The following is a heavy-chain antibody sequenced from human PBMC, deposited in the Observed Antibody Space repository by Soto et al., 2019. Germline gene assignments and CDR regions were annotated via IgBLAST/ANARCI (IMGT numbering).Heavy chain of an antibody. D-gene: IGHD3-10*01. Sequence: QVQLQESGPGLVKPSQTLSLTCTVSGGSISTGGYYWSWIRQHPGKGLEWIGYLYYSGSAYYNPSLQSRLTMSVDPSQNQFSLKLNAVTAADTAVYYCARFYYASGSLIVRAPDYWGQGTLVTVSS. J-gene: IGHJ4*02. CDR1: GGSISTGGYY. CDR2: LYYSGSA. CDR3: ARFYYASGSLIVRAPDY. V-gene: IGHV4-31*03.